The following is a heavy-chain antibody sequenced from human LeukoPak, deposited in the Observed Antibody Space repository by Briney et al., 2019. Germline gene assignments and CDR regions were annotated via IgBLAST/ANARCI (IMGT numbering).Heavy chain of an antibody. CDR1: GFTFSGYS. CDR3: ARDFHYYDSSGYQNWFDP. V-gene: IGHV3-21*01. Sequence: GGSLGLSCAASGFTFSGYSMNWVRLAPGKGLEWVSSISSSSSYIYYADSVKGRFTISRDNAKNSLYLQMNSLRAEDTAVYYCARDFHYYDSSGYQNWFDPWGQGTLVTVSS. J-gene: IGHJ5*02. D-gene: IGHD3-22*01. CDR2: ISSSSSYI.